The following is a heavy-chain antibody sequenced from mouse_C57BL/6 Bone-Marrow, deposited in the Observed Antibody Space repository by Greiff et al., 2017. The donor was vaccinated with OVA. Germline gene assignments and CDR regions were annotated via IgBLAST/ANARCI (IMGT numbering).Heavy chain of an antibody. CDR1: GFNITDDY. D-gene: IGHD2-12*01. Sequence: EVQLVESGAELVRPGASVKLSCTASGFNITDDYMHWVKQRPEQGLEWIGWIDPENGDTEYASKFQGKATITADTSSNTAYLQLSSLTSEDTAVYYCTTRYSYDDWYFDVWGTGTTVIVSS. CDR3: TTRYSYDDWYFDV. V-gene: IGHV14-4*01. J-gene: IGHJ1*03. CDR2: IDPENGDT.